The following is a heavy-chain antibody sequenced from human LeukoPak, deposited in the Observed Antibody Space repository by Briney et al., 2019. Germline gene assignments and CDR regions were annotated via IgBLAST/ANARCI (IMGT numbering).Heavy chain of an antibody. V-gene: IGHV3-11*01. CDR1: GFTFSDYY. CDR3: ARAGEAAMSNYYYYYYMDV. J-gene: IGHJ6*03. Sequence: GGSLRLSCAASGFTFSDYYMSWIRQAPGKGLEWVSYISSSGSTIYYADSVKGRFTISRDNAKNSLYLQMNSLRAEDTAVYYRARAGEAAMSNYYYYYYMDVWGKGTTVTVSS. D-gene: IGHD2-2*01. CDR2: ISSSGSTI.